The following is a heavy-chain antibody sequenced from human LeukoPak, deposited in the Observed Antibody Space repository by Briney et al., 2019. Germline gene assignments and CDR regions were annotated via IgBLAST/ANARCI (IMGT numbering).Heavy chain of an antibody. CDR1: GGSISSSNW. CDR2: IYHSGST. J-gene: IGHJ5*02. D-gene: IGHD3-16*01. CDR3: ARAWGGMILPRLSP. V-gene: IGHV4-4*02. Sequence: SETLSLTCAVSGGSISSSNWWSWVRQPPGKGLEWIGEIYHSGSTNYNPSLKSRVTISVDKSKNQFSLKLSSVTAADTAVYYCARAWGGMILPRLSPWGQGTLVTVSS.